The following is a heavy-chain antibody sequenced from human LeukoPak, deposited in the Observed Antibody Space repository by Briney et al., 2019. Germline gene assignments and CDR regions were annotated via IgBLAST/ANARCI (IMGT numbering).Heavy chain of an antibody. V-gene: IGHV1-2*02. CDR1: GYTFTGYY. D-gene: IGHD4-23*01. CDR2: INPNSGGT. Sequence: ASVKVSCKASGYTFTGYYIHWVRQAPGQGLEWMGWINPNSGGTNYAQKFQGRVTMTRDTSISTAYMELSSLRSEDTAVYYCGRVTLYAFDIWGQGTMVTVSS. CDR3: GRVTLYAFDI. J-gene: IGHJ3*02.